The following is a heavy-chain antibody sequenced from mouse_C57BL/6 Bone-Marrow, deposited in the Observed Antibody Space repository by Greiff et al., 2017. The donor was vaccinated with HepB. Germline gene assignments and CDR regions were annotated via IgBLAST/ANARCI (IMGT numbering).Heavy chain of an antibody. V-gene: IGHV1-26*01. CDR2: INPNNGGT. D-gene: IGHD1-1*01. J-gene: IGHJ2*01. Sequence: EVQLQQSGPELVKPGASVKISCKASGYTFTDYYMNWVKQSHGKSLEWIGDINPNNGGTSYNQKFKGKATLTVDKSSSTAYMELRSLTSEDSAVYYCARSPSYGSYYFDYWGQGTTLTVSS. CDR3: ARSPSYGSYYFDY. CDR1: GYTFTDYY.